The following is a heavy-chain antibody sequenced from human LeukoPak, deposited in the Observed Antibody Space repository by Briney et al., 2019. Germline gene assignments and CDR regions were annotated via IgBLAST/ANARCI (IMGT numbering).Heavy chain of an antibody. D-gene: IGHD4-17*01. CDR1: GYKFSNYG. CDR2: INPSGGST. V-gene: IGHV1-69*04. Sequence: ASVKVSCKASGYKFSNYGIIWVRQAPGQGLEWMGIINPSGGSTNYAQKFQGRVTITADKSTSTAYMELSSLRSEDTAVYYCARDGDYGDWYFDLWGRGTLVTVSS. CDR3: ARDGDYGDWYFDL. J-gene: IGHJ2*01.